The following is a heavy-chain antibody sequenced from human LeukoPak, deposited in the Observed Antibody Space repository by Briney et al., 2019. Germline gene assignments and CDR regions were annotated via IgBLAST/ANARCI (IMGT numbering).Heavy chain of an antibody. D-gene: IGHD1-26*01. CDR2: IWYDGSNK. J-gene: IGHJ4*02. V-gene: IGHV3-33*06. CDR3: AKSGGWEPTDLDY. CDR1: GFTFSSYG. Sequence: PGRSLRLSCAASGFTFSSYGMHWVRQAPGKGLEWVSVIWYDGSNKYSADSVQGRFTISRDNSKNTLYQQMTSLRAEDTAVYYWAKSGGWEPTDLDYWGQGTLVTVSS.